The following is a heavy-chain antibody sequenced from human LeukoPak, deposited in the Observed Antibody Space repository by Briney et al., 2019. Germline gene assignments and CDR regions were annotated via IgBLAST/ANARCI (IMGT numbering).Heavy chain of an antibody. Sequence: SETPSLTCTVSGGSISSGGYYWSWIRQHPGKGLEWIGYIYYSGSTYYNPSLKSRVTISVDTSKNQFSLKLSSVTAADTAVYYCARDRASGIVVATRYFDLWGRGTLVTVSS. CDR3: ARDRASGIVVATRYFDL. D-gene: IGHD3-22*01. V-gene: IGHV4-31*03. J-gene: IGHJ2*01. CDR2: IYYSGST. CDR1: GGSISSGGYY.